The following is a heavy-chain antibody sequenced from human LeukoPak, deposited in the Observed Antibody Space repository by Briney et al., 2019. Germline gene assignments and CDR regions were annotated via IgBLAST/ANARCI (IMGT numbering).Heavy chain of an antibody. Sequence: ASVKVSCKASGYTFTSYDINWVRQAPGQGLEWMGIINPSGGSTTYAQKFQDRVTMTGDTSTSTVYMELSSLRSEDTAVYYCARDLFIATSGEGPGYWGQGTLVTVSS. CDR2: INPSGGST. D-gene: IGHD6-13*01. CDR3: ARDLFIATSGEGPGY. V-gene: IGHV1-46*01. CDR1: GYTFTSYD. J-gene: IGHJ4*02.